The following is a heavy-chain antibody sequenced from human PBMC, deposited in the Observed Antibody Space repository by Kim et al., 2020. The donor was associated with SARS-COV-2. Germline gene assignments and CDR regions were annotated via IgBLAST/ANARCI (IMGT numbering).Heavy chain of an antibody. CDR3: ARSLGGYSDY. D-gene: IGHD5-12*01. V-gene: IGHV3-21*01. CDR2: ITSSSSYI. CDR1: GFTFSSYT. J-gene: IGHJ4*02. Sequence: GGSLRLSCAASGFTFSSYTMNWVRQAPGKGLEWVSSITSSSSYIYNADSEKGRFTISRDNARNSLYLQMDSLRAEDTAVYYCARSLGGYSDYWGQGTPVTVSS.